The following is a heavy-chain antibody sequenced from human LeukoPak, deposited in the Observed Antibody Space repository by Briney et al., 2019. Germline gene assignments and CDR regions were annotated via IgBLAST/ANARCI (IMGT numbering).Heavy chain of an antibody. D-gene: IGHD4-11*01. CDR3: AKGGHYSFFDY. V-gene: IGHV3-23*01. J-gene: IGHJ4*02. CDR1: GLILKNYA. CDR2: ISGDGTET. Sequence: GSLRPSFTTPGLILKNYAMTWVRQAPRKGLELVSTISGDGTETFYADSVKGRFTISRDNSKNTHYLQMSSLRAEDTGIYYCAKGGHYSFFDYWGQGTLVTVSS.